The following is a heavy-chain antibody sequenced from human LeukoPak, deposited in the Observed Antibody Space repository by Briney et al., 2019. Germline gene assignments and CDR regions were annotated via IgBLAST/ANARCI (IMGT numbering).Heavy chain of an antibody. J-gene: IGHJ3*02. D-gene: IGHD2-2*01. CDR1: GGSINNYY. V-gene: IGHV4-4*07. Sequence: PSETLSLTCTVSGGSINNYYWSWIRQPAGKGLEWIGRIYTRGSTNYNPSLKSRVTMSVDTSKNQFSLKLSSVTAADTAVYYCARVTYCSSTSCYEGAFDIWGQGTMVTVSS. CDR2: IYTRGST. CDR3: ARVTYCSSTSCYEGAFDI.